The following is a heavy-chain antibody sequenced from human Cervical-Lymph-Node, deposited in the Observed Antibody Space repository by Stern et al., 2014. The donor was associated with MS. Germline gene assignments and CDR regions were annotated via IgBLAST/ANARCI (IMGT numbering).Heavy chain of an antibody. CDR3: ARHSVGVKDFDS. Sequence: QVQLVESGPGLVKPSETLSLTCTVSGGSIRTFSWRWIRQPPGRGLEWIGCVYYNGSTTHNPSLKSRVTMSVDTSKSQLSLRLHSVTAADTAVYYCARHSVGVKDFDSWGQGTLVTVSS. CDR2: VYYNGST. V-gene: IGHV4-59*01. D-gene: IGHD4-23*01. CDR1: GGSIRTFS. J-gene: IGHJ4*02.